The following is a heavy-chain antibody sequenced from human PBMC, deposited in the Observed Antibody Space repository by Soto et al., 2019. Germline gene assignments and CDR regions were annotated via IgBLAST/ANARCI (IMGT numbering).Heavy chain of an antibody. CDR2: VYHSGST. Sequence: SETLSLTCAVSGGSISSGGYFWSWIRQPPGKGLEWIGEVYHSGSTNYNPSFKSRVAISVDTSKNQFSLKLSSVTAADTAVYYCARDLSSSGWYYYYGMDVWGQGTTVTVSS. CDR3: ARDLSSSGWYYYYGMDV. J-gene: IGHJ6*02. D-gene: IGHD6-19*01. CDR1: GGSISSGGYF. V-gene: IGHV4-30-2*01.